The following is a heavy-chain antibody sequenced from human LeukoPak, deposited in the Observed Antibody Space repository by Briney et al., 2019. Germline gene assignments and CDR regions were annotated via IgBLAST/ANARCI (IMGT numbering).Heavy chain of an antibody. Sequence: PGGSLRLSCAASGFSFSSYGMSWFRQAPGKGLEWVSYISGSGSTIYYADSVKGRFTISRDNAKNSLYLQMNSLRADDTAVYYCTRDAVVVVGPGFDLWGQGTLVTVSS. D-gene: IGHD3-22*01. CDR3: TRDAVVVVGPGFDL. V-gene: IGHV3-48*04. J-gene: IGHJ5*02. CDR2: ISGSGSTI. CDR1: GFSFSSYG.